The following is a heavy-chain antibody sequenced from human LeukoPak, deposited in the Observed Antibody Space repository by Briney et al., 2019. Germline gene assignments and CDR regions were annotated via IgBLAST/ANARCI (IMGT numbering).Heavy chain of an antibody. CDR2: IEGNSRAT. V-gene: IGHV3-48*01. Sequence: XGSLRLSCAASGFIFSDYTMNWVRQAPGKGLEWVSHIEGNSRATYYADSVKGRFTISRDNAKNSLYLQMNSLRAEDTAVYYCARDLKIMGTAQVHTWGQGTMVTVSS. CDR3: ARDLKIMGTAQVHT. CDR1: GFIFSDYT. J-gene: IGHJ5*02. D-gene: IGHD1-26*01.